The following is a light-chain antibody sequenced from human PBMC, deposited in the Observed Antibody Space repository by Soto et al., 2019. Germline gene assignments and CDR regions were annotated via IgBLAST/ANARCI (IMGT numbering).Light chain of an antibody. CDR1: QSISTY. Sequence: EIVLTQSPGTLSLSPGERATLSCRASQSISTYLAWYQQQPDPAPRLLIYDASNRATGIPARFSGSGSGTDFTLTISSLEPEDFAVYYCQHHSRWLTFGGGTKVEIK. CDR2: DAS. J-gene: IGKJ4*01. V-gene: IGKV3-11*01. CDR3: QHHSRWLT.